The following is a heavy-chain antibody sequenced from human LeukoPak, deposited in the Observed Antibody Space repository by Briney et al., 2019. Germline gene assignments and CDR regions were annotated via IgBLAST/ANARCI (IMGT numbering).Heavy chain of an antibody. J-gene: IGHJ4*02. V-gene: IGHV3-23*01. CDR2: IGGSGDKT. CDR3: VRRGDASSGWGDHDF. CDR1: GFTFNRSA. Sequence: GGSLRLSCAASGFTFNRSAISWVRQAPGKGLEWVSTIGGSGDKTFYADSVKGRFTISRDNSKNMVHLQMNSLTGEDTALYYCVRRGDASSGWGDHDFWGQGALVTVSS. D-gene: IGHD6-19*01.